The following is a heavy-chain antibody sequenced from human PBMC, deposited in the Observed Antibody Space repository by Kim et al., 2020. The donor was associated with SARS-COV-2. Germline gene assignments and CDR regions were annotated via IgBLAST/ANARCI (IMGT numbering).Heavy chain of an antibody. CDR3: ARWSRPVDY. CDR1: GGSFSGYY. CDR2: INHSGST. Sequence: SETLSLTCAVYGGSFSGYYWTWIRQPPGKGLEWIGEINHSGSTNYNPSLKSRGTISVDTSKNQLSLKLRSVTAADTAVYYCARWSRPVDYWGHGTLVTVSS. V-gene: IGHV4-34*01. J-gene: IGHJ4*01. D-gene: IGHD1-26*01.